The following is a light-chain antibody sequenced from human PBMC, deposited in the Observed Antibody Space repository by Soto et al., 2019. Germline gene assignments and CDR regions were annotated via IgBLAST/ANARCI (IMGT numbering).Light chain of an antibody. Sequence: EIVLTQSPATLSLSPGERATLSCRASQNIRIYLAWYQQRPGQAPRLLIYDASNRATGIPARFSGSGSGTDFTLTISSLEPEDFAVYYCQQCSNWPPEITFGQGTRLDIK. CDR1: QNIRIY. CDR3: QQCSNWPPEIT. V-gene: IGKV3-11*01. CDR2: DAS. J-gene: IGKJ5*01.